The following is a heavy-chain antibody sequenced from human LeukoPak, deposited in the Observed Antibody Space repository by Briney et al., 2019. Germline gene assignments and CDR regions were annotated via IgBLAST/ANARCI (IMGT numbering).Heavy chain of an antibody. CDR2: INPNSSGT. CDR3: ATSSGVAYCSGGSCYSTAFDI. D-gene: IGHD2-15*01. CDR1: GYTFTGYY. V-gene: IGHV1-2*06. Sequence: ASVKVSCKASGYTFTGYYMHWVRQAPGQGLEWMGRINPNSSGTNYAQKFQGRVTMTRDTSISTAYMELSRLRSDDTAVYYCATSSGVAYCSGGSCYSTAFDIWGQGTMVTVSS. J-gene: IGHJ3*02.